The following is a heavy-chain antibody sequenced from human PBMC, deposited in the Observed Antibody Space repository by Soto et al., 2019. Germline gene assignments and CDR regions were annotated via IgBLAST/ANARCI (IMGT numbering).Heavy chain of an antibody. Sequence: EVQLVESGGGLVQPGGSLRLSCAASGFTFSSNWMHWVRRVPGKGLVWVSRINTDGSKTNYADSVKGRFTTSRDNAKNMLYLHMNSLRVEDTAVYYCARDGEGYWGQGTLVTVSS. J-gene: IGHJ4*02. CDR1: GFTFSSNW. V-gene: IGHV3-74*01. CDR2: INTDGSKT. CDR3: ARDGEGY. D-gene: IGHD2-21*01.